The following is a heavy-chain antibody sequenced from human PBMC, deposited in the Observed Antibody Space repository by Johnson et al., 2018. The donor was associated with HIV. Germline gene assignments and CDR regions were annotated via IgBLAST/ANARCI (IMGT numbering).Heavy chain of an antibody. J-gene: IGHJ3*02. CDR1: GFTFSSYD. CDR3: ARWGRWELGDAFDI. Sequence: QVQLVESGGGVVQPGRSLRLSCAASGFTFSSYDMHWVRQAPGKGLEWVTFIRYDETKKYYAYSGKGRFTISRDNSKNTLYLQMNSLRAEDTAVYYCARWGRWELGDAFDIWGQGTMVTVSS. CDR2: IRYDETKK. D-gene: IGHD1-26*01. V-gene: IGHV3-30*14.